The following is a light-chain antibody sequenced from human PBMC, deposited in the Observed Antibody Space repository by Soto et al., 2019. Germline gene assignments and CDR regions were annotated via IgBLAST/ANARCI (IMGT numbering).Light chain of an antibody. Sequence: QSALTQPASVSGSPGHLITISCTGTSNDVGGYKYVSWYQQHPGKVPKLILYEVSNRPSGVSNRFSGSRSGNTASLTISGLQAEDEADYYCSSYTSTTTLVVFGGGTKLTVL. J-gene: IGLJ2*01. CDR2: EVS. CDR1: SNDVGGYKY. CDR3: SSYTSTTTLVV. V-gene: IGLV2-14*01.